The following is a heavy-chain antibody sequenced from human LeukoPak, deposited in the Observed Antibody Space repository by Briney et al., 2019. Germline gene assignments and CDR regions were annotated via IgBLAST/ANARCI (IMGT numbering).Heavy chain of an antibody. CDR2: IYPGDSDT. CDR3: ARPYYYDNSGYYYFDY. CDR1: GSRFTSYW. D-gene: IGHD3-22*01. V-gene: IGHV5-51*01. J-gene: IGHJ4*02. Sequence: GGSLEISCQASGSRFTSYWIAWVRPLPGKGLEWMGVIYPGDSDTRYSPSFQGQVTISADKSISTAYLQWSSLKASDTAMYYCARPYYYDNSGYYYFDYWGQGTLVTVSS.